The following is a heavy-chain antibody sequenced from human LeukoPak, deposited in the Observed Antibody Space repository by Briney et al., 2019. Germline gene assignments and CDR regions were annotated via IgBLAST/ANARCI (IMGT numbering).Heavy chain of an antibody. CDR1: GGSISGSFYY. CDR3: ARQSSSAGWFDP. CDR2: IYYSGST. Sequence: SETLSLTCTVSGGSISGSFYYWGWIRQPPGKGLEWIGSIYYSGSTYYNPSLKSRVTISVDTSKNQLSLKLSSVTAADTAVYYCARQSSSAGWFDPWGQGTLVTVSS. J-gene: IGHJ5*02. D-gene: IGHD3-16*01. V-gene: IGHV4-39*01.